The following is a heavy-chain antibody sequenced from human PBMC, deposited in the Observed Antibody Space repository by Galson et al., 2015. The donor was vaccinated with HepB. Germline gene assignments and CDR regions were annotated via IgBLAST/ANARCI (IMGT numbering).Heavy chain of an antibody. V-gene: IGHV3-64*01. CDR1: GFTFSSYA. Sequence: SLRLSCAASGFTFSSYAMHWVRQAPGKGLEFVSAITTNGGTTYYANSVKGRFTISRGNSKSTLYLQMGSLRAEDMAVYYCARDGYTHGTDAFDIWGQGTMVTVSS. CDR2: ITTNGGTT. J-gene: IGHJ3*02. CDR3: ARDGYTHGTDAFDI. D-gene: IGHD5-18*01.